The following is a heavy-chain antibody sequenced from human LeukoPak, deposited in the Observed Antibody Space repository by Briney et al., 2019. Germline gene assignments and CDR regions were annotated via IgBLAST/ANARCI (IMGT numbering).Heavy chain of an antibody. CDR1: GYTLTGYY. D-gene: IGHD3-10*01. CDR2: INPNSDGT. CDR3: ARDRTMVRANWFDP. J-gene: IGHJ5*02. Sequence: ASAKVSCTASGYTLTGYYMHWVRQAPGRGLEWMGLINPNSDGTNYPQKFQGRGTRTRETPISTAYMQPSRRRSDDTAVYYCARDRTMVRANWFDPWGQGTLVTVSS. V-gene: IGHV1-2*02.